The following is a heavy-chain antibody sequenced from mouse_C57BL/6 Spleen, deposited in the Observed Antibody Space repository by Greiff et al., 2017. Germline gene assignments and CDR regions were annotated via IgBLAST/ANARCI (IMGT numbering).Heavy chain of an antibody. D-gene: IGHD2-4*01. J-gene: IGHJ4*01. CDR2: INPSTGGT. V-gene: IGHV1-42*01. CDR3: ARRGDYDSYAMDY. Sequence: VQLKESGPELVKPGASVKISCKASGYSFTGYYMTWVKQSPEKSLEWIGEINPSTGGTTYNQKFKAKATLTVDKSSSTAYMQLKSLTSEDSAVYYCARRGDYDSYAMDYWGQGTSVTVSS. CDR1: GYSFTGYY.